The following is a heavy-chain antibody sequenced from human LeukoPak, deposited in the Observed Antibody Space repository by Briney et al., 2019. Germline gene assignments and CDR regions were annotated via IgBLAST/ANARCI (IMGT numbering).Heavy chain of an antibody. Sequence: GALRLSCSASGFTFSNFWMSWVRQAPGKGLEWVVNVKQDGSEKYYVDSVKGRFTISRDNSKNTLYLQMNSLRAEDTAVYYCAKDMDPGFLEWLFLMDVWGKGTTVTVSS. CDR1: GFTFSNFW. V-gene: IGHV3-7*03. CDR2: VKQDGSEK. D-gene: IGHD3-3*01. J-gene: IGHJ6*03. CDR3: AKDMDPGFLEWLFLMDV.